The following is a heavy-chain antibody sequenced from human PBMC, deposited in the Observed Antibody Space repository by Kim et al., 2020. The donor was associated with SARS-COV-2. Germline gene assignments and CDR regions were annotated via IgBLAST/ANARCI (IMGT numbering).Heavy chain of an antibody. CDR3: AILSSTSTSDY. Sequence: GGSLRLSCAASGFIFSTYGIHWVRQAPGKGLEWVAHILYGGSNKYYADSVKGRFTISRDNPKNTLFLQMNSLRSEDTAIYYCAILSSTSTSDYWGQGTLVTVSS. V-gene: IGHV3-30*03. D-gene: IGHD2-2*01. CDR1: GFIFSTYG. CDR2: ILYGGSNK. J-gene: IGHJ4*02.